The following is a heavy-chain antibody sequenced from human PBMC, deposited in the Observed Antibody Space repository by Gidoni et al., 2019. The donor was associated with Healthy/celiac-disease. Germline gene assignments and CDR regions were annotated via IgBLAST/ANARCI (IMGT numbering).Heavy chain of an antibody. CDR2: ISGSGGST. J-gene: IGHJ6*02. D-gene: IGHD6-6*01. V-gene: IGHV3-23*01. CDR1: GFTFSSYA. CDR3: AKEGSSSSVYYYGMDV. Sequence: EVQLFESGGGLVQPGGSLRLSCAASGFTFSSYAMSWVRQAPGQGLEWVSAISGSGGSTYYADSVKGRFTISRDNSKNTLYLQMNSLRAEDTAVYYCAKEGSSSSVYYYGMDVWGQGTTVTVSS.